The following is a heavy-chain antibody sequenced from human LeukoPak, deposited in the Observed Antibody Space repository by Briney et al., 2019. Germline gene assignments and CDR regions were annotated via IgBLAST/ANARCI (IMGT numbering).Heavy chain of an antibody. Sequence: GGSLRLSCAASGFTFSSYAMHWVRQAPGKGLEWVAFIRYDGSNKYYADSVKGRFTISRDNSKNTLYLQMNSLRAEDTAVYYCAKEHSGSYSNWFDPWGQGTLVTVSS. CDR2: IRYDGSNK. V-gene: IGHV3-30*02. CDR1: GFTFSSYA. CDR3: AKEHSGSYSNWFDP. D-gene: IGHD1-26*01. J-gene: IGHJ5*02.